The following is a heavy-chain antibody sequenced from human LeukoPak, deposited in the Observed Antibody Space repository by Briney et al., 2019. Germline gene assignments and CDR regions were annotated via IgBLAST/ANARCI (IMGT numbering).Heavy chain of an antibody. V-gene: IGHV4-39*01. J-gene: IGHJ4*02. CDR3: ASPNGDTRDY. CDR2: IYYSGST. D-gene: IGHD4-17*01. Sequence: PSETLSLTCTVSGGSISSSSYYWGWIRQPPGKGLEWIGSIYYSGSTYYNPSLKSRVTISVDTPKNQFSLKLSSVTAADTAVYYCASPNGDTRDYWGQGTLVTVSS. CDR1: GGSISSSSYY.